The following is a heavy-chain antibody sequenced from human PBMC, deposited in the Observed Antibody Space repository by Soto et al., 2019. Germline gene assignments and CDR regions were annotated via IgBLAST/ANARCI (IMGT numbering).Heavy chain of an antibody. Sequence: SETLSLTCAVSGASIGSGGCWSWVRQPPGKGLEWIAEIFHDGNTNYSPSLKSRVTIPVDKSQNQFSLNVYSVTAADTAVYYCARHEGWTGPDQWGQGTLVTVSS. V-gene: IGHV4-4*02. J-gene: IGHJ5*02. CDR2: IFHDGNT. CDR1: GASIGSGGC. D-gene: IGHD2-8*02. CDR3: ARHEGWTGPDQ.